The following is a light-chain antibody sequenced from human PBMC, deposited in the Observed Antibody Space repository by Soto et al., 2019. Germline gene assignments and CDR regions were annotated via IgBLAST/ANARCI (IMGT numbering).Light chain of an antibody. CDR1: QSLLYSSNNKNY. CDR3: QQYYTTPLT. V-gene: IGKV4-1*01. Sequence: DIVMTQSPDSLAVSLGERATINCKSSQSLLYSSNNKNYLAWYQQKPGQPPKLLIYWASTRESGVPDRFGGSGSGTDFTLTISSLQAEDVAVYYCQQYYTTPLTFGGGTKVEIK. J-gene: IGKJ4*01. CDR2: WAS.